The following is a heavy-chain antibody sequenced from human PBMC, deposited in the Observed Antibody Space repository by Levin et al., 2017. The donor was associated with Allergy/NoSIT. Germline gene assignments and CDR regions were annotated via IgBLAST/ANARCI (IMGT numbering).Heavy chain of an antibody. Sequence: SCAASGFTFSDYYMSWIRQAPGKGLEWVSYISSSGSTIYYADSVKGRFTISRDNAKNSLYLQMNSLRAEDTAVDDCARGPDGSSTSGYPGYGMDVWGQGTTVTVSS. J-gene: IGHJ6*02. CDR1: GFTFSDYY. D-gene: IGHD2-2*01. V-gene: IGHV3-11*01. CDR2: ISSSGSTI. CDR3: ARGPDGSSTSGYPGYGMDV.